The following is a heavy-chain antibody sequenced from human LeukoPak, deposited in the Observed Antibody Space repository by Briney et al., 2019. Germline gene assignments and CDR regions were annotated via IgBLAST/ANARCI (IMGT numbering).Heavy chain of an antibody. J-gene: IGHJ4*02. Sequence: ASVKVSCKSSGYTCTSYGISWVRQAPGQGLEWMGWISAYNGNTNYAQKLQGRVTMTTDTYTSTAYMELRSLRSDDTAVDYCAGGIYSSGWYEGDYWGQGTLVTVSS. CDR3: AGGIYSSGWYEGDY. CDR2: ISAYNGNT. CDR1: GYTCTSYG. D-gene: IGHD6-19*01. V-gene: IGHV1-18*01.